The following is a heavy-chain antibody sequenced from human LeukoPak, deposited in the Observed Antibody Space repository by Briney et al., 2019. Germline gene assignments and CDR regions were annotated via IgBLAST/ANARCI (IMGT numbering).Heavy chain of an antibody. V-gene: IGHV3-23*01. J-gene: IGHJ5*01. CDR3: AKESTVTPGNVNWFDS. CDR2: ISGSGDNT. D-gene: IGHD4-17*01. CDR1: GFTFDDYG. Sequence: GGSLRLSCAACGFTFDDYGMSWVRQAPGKGLEWISTISGSGDNTYYAESVKGRFTISRDNSKNTLYLRMKSLRAEDTAIYYCAKESTVTPGNVNWFDSWGQGTLVTVSS.